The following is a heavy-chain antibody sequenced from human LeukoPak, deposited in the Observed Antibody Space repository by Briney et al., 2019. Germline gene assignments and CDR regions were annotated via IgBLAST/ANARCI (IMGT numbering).Heavy chain of an antibody. J-gene: IGHJ4*02. Sequence: GGSLRLSCAASGFTFSSYGMQWVRQAPGKGLEWVAIISYDGRDKFYEDSVKGRSTISRDNSKNTLYLQMNNLRAEDTAVYYCAKPTTVLTSYYFDYWGQGTLVTVSS. CDR2: ISYDGRDK. V-gene: IGHV3-30*18. D-gene: IGHD4-23*01. CDR1: GFTFSSYG. CDR3: AKPTTVLTSYYFDY.